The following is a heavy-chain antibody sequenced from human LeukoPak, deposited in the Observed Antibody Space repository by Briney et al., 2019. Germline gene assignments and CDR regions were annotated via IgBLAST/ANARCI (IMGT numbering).Heavy chain of an antibody. CDR3: ARDSGSDTAVNFDY. J-gene: IGHJ4*02. CDR2: INHSGST. V-gene: IGHV4-34*01. Sequence: SETLSLTCAVYGGSFSGYYWSWIRQPPGKGLEWIGEINHSGSTNYNPSLKSRVTISVDTSKNQFSLKLSSVTAADTAVYYCARDSGSDTAVNFDYWGQGTLVTVSS. CDR1: GGSFSGYY. D-gene: IGHD5-18*01.